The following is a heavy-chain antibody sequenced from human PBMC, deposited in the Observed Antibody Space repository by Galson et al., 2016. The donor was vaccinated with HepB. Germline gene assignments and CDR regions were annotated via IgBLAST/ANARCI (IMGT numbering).Heavy chain of an antibody. J-gene: IGHJ4*02. V-gene: IGHV4-39*01. Sequence: LSLTCTVSGGSISRSTYYWGWVRQPPGKGLEWIGSIYYSGRTYYNPSLKSRVTISVDTSKKQFSLKVSSVTAGDTAVYYCAIASPAFDFWGQGTLVTVSA. CDR1: GGSISRSTYY. CDR3: AIASPAFDF. D-gene: IGHD3-3*02. CDR2: IYYSGRT.